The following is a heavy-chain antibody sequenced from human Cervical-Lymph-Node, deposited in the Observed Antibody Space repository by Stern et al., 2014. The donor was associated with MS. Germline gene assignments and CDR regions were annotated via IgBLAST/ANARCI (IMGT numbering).Heavy chain of an antibody. Sequence: QVTLRESGPTLVKTTQTLSLTCTFSGFSLSTRGVGVGWIRQPPGKDPEWLALIYWDDDKRYNPSLKRRLTISKDTSKSQVVLTLTDVDPVDTATYYRTHPTKTASTSFDSWGQGTLVTVSS. V-gene: IGHV2-5*02. D-gene: IGHD2-2*01. CDR2: IYWDDDK. CDR3: THPTKTASTSFDS. CDR1: GFSLSTRGVG. J-gene: IGHJ4*02.